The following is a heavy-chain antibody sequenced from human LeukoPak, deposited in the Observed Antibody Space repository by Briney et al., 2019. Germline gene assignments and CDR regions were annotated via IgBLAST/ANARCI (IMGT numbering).Heavy chain of an antibody. CDR3: ARVSSSSYDSSGYYPFDY. V-gene: IGHV1-18*01. CDR1: GYIFTSYG. J-gene: IGHJ4*02. Sequence: VSVKVSCKASGYIFTSYGISWVRQAPGQGLEWMGWISAYSGNTNYAQKLQGRVTMTTDTSTSTAYMELRSLRSDDTAVYYCARVSSSSYDSSGYYPFDYWGQGTLVTVSS. CDR2: ISAYSGNT. D-gene: IGHD3-22*01.